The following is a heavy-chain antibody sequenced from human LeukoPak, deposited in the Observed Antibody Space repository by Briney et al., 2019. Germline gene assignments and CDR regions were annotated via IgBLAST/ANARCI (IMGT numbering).Heavy chain of an antibody. Sequence: PGRSLRLSCAASGFTFDDYAMHWVRQAPGKGLEWVSGISWNSGSIGYADSVKGRFTISRDNAKNSLYLQMKSLRAEDTALYYCAKDGGNNIAVAVNWGQGTLVTVSS. J-gene: IGHJ1*01. CDR2: ISWNSGSI. CDR3: AKDGGNNIAVAVN. V-gene: IGHV3-9*01. CDR1: GFTFDDYA. D-gene: IGHD6-19*01.